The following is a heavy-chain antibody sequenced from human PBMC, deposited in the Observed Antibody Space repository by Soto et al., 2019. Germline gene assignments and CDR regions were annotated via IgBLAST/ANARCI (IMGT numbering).Heavy chain of an antibody. CDR3: ARAQDIVVVPAAIPYYYYGMDV. D-gene: IGHD2-2*02. CDR1: GYTFTSYA. Sequence: ASVKVSCKASGYTFTSYAMHWVRQAPGQRLEWMGWINAGNGNTKYSQKFQGRVTITRDTSASTAYMELSSLRSEDTAVYYCARAQDIVVVPAAIPYYYYGMDVWGQGTTVTVSS. V-gene: IGHV1-3*01. CDR2: INAGNGNT. J-gene: IGHJ6*02.